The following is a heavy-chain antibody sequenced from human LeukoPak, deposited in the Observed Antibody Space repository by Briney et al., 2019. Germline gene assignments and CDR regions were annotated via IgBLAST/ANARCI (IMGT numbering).Heavy chain of an antibody. Sequence: SETLSLTCTVSGGSIRGYYWSWIRQPPGKGLEWIAYIYYSGSTNYNPSLKSRVTISVDTSKNQFSLKLSSVTAADTAVYYCARVYYSNSYDYWYFDLWGRGTLVTVSS. CDR3: ARVYYSNSYDYWYFDL. D-gene: IGHD6-13*01. CDR1: GGSIRGYY. V-gene: IGHV4-59*01. CDR2: IYYSGST. J-gene: IGHJ2*01.